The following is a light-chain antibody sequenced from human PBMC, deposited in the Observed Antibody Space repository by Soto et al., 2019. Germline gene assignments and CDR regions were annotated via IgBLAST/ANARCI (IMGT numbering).Light chain of an antibody. Sequence: VLTQSTHTLSLSXGERATLSCRASQSIHTSLAWYQQKSGKPPRLVIYDSTLRANGVPDRFGGSRSGTEFTLTINSLEPEDFAVYYCQQRNVWPPITFGQGTRLEIK. CDR1: QSIHTS. J-gene: IGKJ5*01. CDR3: QQRNVWPPIT. CDR2: DST. V-gene: IGKV3-11*01.